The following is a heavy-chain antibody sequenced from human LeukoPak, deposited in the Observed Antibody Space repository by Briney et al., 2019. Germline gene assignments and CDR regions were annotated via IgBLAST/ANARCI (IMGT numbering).Heavy chain of an antibody. CDR1: RFTFSSNW. CDR2: INNDGSTT. V-gene: IGHV3-74*01. Sequence: GGSLRLSCAASRFTFSSNWMHWVRQAPGKGLVWVSRINNDGSTTNYADSVKGRFTISRDNAKNTLYLQMNSLRAEDTAVYFCAREGAYGGYSWGQGTLVTVSS. J-gene: IGHJ4*02. D-gene: IGHD5-12*01. CDR3: AREGAYGGYS.